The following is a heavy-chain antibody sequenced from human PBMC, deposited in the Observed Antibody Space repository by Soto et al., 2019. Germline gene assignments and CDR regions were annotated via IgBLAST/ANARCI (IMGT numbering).Heavy chain of an antibody. Sequence: ESGGGLVQPGGSLRLSCAASGVTVGNNYMSWVRQAPGKGLEWVSVTYSGGDTRYADSVKGRFTMSRDSTQNPVYLQMDSLRAEDPAVYFCARNVPVTALGYWGQGSLVTVSS. CDR3: ARNVPVTALGY. V-gene: IGHV3-66*01. CDR1: GVTVGNNY. D-gene: IGHD4-17*01. CDR2: TYSGGDT. J-gene: IGHJ4*02.